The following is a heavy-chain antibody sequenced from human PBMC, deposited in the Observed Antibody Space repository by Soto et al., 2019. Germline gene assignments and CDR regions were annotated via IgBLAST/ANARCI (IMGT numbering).Heavy chain of an antibody. CDR3: ATYTSLNY. CDR1: GFTVSNNY. V-gene: IGHV3-53*02. D-gene: IGHD2-2*01. Sequence: EVQLVETGGGLIQPGGSLRLSCAASGFTVSNNYMSWVRQAPGKGLEWVSLIYSGGSTFYADSVKGRFTISRDDSKNTLFLQMNSLRAEDTAVYFCATYTSLNYWGQGTLVTVSS. J-gene: IGHJ4*02. CDR2: IYSGGST.